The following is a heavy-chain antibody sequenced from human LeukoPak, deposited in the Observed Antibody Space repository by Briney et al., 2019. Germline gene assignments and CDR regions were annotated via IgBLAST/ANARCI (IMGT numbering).Heavy chain of an antibody. J-gene: IGHJ5*02. CDR3: ARLVGYFGSGTYYTNWFDP. V-gene: IGHV4-59*08. CDR1: GGSISSYY. CDR2: TYYSGST. Sequence: SETLSLTCTVSGGSISSYYWSWIRQPPGKGLEWIGYTYYSGSTNYNPSLKSRVTISVDTSKNQFSLKLSSVTAADTAVYYCARLVGYFGSGTYYTNWFDPWGQGTLVTVSS. D-gene: IGHD3-10*01.